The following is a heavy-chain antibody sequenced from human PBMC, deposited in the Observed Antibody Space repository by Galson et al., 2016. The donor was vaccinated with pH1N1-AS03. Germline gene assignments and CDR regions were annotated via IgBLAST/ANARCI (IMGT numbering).Heavy chain of an antibody. CDR2: ISHSGNT. D-gene: IGHD6-13*01. CDR3: ARGNPFLGSSWYEDS. CDR1: GGSLTDYQ. Sequence: SETLSLTCTVSGGSLTDYQWSWIRQSPGKGLEWIGEISHSGNTDYNPSLKSRVSISVDTSKDKFSLNLSSMTAADAAVYYCARGNPFLGSSWYEDSWGQGTLVIVSS. V-gene: IGHV4-34*01. J-gene: IGHJ4*02.